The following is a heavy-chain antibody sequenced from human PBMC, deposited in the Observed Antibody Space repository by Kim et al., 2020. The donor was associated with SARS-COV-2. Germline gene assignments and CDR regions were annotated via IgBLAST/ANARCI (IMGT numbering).Heavy chain of an antibody. V-gene: IGHV3-64D*09. CDR3: VKDGFHLWFGELLDGMDV. CDR1: GFTFSSYA. CDR2: ISSNGGST. J-gene: IGHJ6*01. Sequence: GGSLRLSCSASGFTFSSYAMHWVRQAPGKGLGYVSAISSNGGSTYYADSVKGRFIISRDNSKNTLYLQISSLRAEDTAVYDCVKDGFHLWFGELLDGMDV. D-gene: IGHD3-10*01.